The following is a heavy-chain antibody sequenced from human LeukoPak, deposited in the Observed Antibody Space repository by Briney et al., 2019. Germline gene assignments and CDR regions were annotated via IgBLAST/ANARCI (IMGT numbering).Heavy chain of an antibody. V-gene: IGHV1-18*01. CDR2: ISAYNGNT. J-gene: IGHJ4*02. CDR1: GYTFVDYG. Sequence: AAVNVSYKASGYTFVDYGIIWVRQTPGQGQERMGWISAYNGNTKYAQKVQGRHNITTDTDTSTAFLEQRSLRSNDTAVDFSERDSYDASGYYWDYCGQGTLVTVSS. CDR3: ERDSYDASGYYWDY. D-gene: IGHD3-22*01.